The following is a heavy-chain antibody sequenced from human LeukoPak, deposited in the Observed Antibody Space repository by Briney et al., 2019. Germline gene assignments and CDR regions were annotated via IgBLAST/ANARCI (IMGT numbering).Heavy chain of an antibody. Sequence: KPSETLSLTCTVSGGSISSSSYYWGWIRQPPGKGLEWIGSIYYSGSTYYNPSLKSRVTISVDTSKNQFSLKLSSVTAADTAVYYCARSAYQLLDYWGQGTLVTVSS. CDR1: GGSISSSSYY. D-gene: IGHD2-2*01. J-gene: IGHJ4*02. V-gene: IGHV4-39*07. CDR2: IYYSGST. CDR3: ARSAYQLLDY.